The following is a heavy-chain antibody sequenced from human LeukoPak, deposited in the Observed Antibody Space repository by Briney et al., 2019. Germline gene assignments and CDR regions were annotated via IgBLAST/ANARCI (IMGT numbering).Heavy chain of an antibody. CDR1: GGSISSGSYY. CDR3: ARGGVGSRPRVLYMDV. CDR2: IYTSGST. V-gene: IGHV4-61*02. Sequence: PSETLSLTCTVSGGSISSGSYYWSWIRQPAGKGLEWIGRIYTSGSTNYNPSLKSRVTISVDTSKNQFSLKLSSVTAADTAVYYCARGGVGSRPRVLYMDVWGKGTTVTVSS. J-gene: IGHJ6*03. D-gene: IGHD1-1*01.